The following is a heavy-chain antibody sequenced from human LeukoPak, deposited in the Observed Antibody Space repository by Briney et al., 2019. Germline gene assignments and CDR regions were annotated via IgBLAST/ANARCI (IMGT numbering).Heavy chain of an antibody. Sequence: GGSLRLSCAASGFIFSDYYMSWVRQAPGKGLEWVSCIYSGGSTYYADSVKGRFTISRDNSKNTVFLQMNSLGAEDTAMYYCARGGWTYGRYYYFDYWGQGSLVAVSS. CDR1: GFIFSDYY. D-gene: IGHD1-26*01. J-gene: IGHJ4*02. V-gene: IGHV3-53*01. CDR3: ARGGWTYGRYYYFDY. CDR2: IYSGGST.